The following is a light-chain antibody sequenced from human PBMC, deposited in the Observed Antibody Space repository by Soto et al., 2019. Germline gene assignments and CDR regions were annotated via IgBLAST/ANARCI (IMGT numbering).Light chain of an antibody. J-gene: IGLJ1*01. Sequence: QSALTQPASVSGSPGQSITISCSGTNSDVGDYNLVSWYQQRPGEDPKLVIFDVSNRPSGVSDRFSGSKSGNTASLTISGLQAEDEGDYFGCSYSTDTTLYVFGSGTKLTVL. CDR3: CSYSTDTTLYV. CDR2: DVS. V-gene: IGLV2-14*01. CDR1: NSDVGDYNL.